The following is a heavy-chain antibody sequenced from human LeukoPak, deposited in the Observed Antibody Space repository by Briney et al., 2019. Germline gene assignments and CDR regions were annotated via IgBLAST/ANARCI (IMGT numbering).Heavy chain of an antibody. CDR2: IKHDGSIT. V-gene: IGHV3-74*01. CDR1: GFTFSSYW. J-gene: IGHJ4*02. Sequence: PGGSLRLSCTASGFTFSSYWMFWVRQAPGKGLVWVSRIKHDGSITNYADSVKGRFTISRDNAKNTLFLQMNSLRVEDTAMYFCARDPTLDFWGQGTLVTVSS. CDR3: ARDPTLDF.